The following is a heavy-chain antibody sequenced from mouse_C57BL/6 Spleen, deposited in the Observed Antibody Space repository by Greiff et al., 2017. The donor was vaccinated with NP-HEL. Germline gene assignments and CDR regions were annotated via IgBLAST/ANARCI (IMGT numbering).Heavy chain of an antibody. CDR3: ARGDGYDAWFAY. D-gene: IGHD2-2*01. J-gene: IGHJ3*01. Sequence: VQLQQSGPELVKPGASVKISCKASGYSFTDYNMNWVKQSHGKSLEWIGVINPNYGTTSSNQKFKGKATLTVDQSSSTAYMQLNSLTSEDSAVDYCARGDGYDAWFAYWGQGTLVTVSA. CDR2: INPNYGTT. CDR1: GYSFTDYN. V-gene: IGHV1-39*01.